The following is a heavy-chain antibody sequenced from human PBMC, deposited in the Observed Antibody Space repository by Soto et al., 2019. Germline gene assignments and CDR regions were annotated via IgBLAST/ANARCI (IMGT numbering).Heavy chain of an antibody. J-gene: IGHJ5*02. V-gene: IGHV3-23*01. Sequence: GGSLRLSCAASGFTFSSYAMRWVRQATGKGLAWVSAISGSDGITFYADSVKGRFTNSRVNSKNTRYLQMNSLRAEDTALYYCGKDQKGGSSSWYWFDPWGQGTLVTVSS. CDR1: GFTFSSYA. D-gene: IGHD6-13*01. CDR3: GKDQKGGSSSWYWFDP. CDR2: ISGSDGIT.